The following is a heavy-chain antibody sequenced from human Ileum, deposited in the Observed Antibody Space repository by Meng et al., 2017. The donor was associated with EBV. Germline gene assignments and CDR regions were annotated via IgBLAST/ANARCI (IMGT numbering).Heavy chain of an antibody. CDR1: GYSISSTNW. V-gene: IGHV4-28*01. CDR3: ARNVPGTSAYYD. Sequence: GQPRESGQGLVKPSDTLSLTCAVSGYSISSTNWWGWIRQPPGKGLEWIGYIYYSGSTSYNPSLKSRVTMSVDTSKNQFSLNLNSVTAVDTAVYYCARNVPGTSAYYDWGQGTLVTVSS. D-gene: IGHD3-22*01. J-gene: IGHJ4*02. CDR2: IYYSGST.